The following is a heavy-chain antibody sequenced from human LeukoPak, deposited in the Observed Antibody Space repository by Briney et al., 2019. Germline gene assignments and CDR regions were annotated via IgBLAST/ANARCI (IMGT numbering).Heavy chain of an antibody. CDR1: GFTFSDYY. CDR2: ISSSGSTI. Sequence: GGSLRLSCAASGFTFSDYYMSWICQAPGKGLEWVSYISSSGSTIYYADSVKGRFTISRDNAKNSLYLQMNSLRAEDTAVYYCASGARYYDSSGYYDRAIDYWGQGTLVTVSS. CDR3: ASGARYYDSSGYYDRAIDY. V-gene: IGHV3-11*04. D-gene: IGHD3-22*01. J-gene: IGHJ4*02.